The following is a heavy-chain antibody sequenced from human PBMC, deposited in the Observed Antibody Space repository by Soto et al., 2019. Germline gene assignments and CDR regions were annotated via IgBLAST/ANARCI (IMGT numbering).Heavy chain of an antibody. Sequence: SETLSLTCTVSGGSVSSGSYYWSWIRQPPGKGLEWIGYIYYSGSTSYNPSLKSRVTISVDTSKNQFSLKLSSVTAADTAVYYCARAYGGYADYWGQGALVTVSS. CDR1: GGSVSSGSYY. V-gene: IGHV4-61*01. J-gene: IGHJ4*02. CDR2: IYYSGST. CDR3: ARAYGGYADY. D-gene: IGHD5-12*01.